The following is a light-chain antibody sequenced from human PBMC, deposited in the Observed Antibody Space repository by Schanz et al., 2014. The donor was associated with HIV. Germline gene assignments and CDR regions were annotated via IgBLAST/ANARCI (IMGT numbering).Light chain of an antibody. CDR1: QSISSSY. CDR3: QQYGSSWWT. Sequence: EIVLTQSPGTLSLSPGERATLSCRASQSISSSYLAWYQQKLGQAPRLLIYGASSRATGIPDRFSGSGSGTDFTLTISRLEPEDFAVYYCQQYGSSWWTFGQGTKVEIK. V-gene: IGKV3-20*01. CDR2: GAS. J-gene: IGKJ1*01.